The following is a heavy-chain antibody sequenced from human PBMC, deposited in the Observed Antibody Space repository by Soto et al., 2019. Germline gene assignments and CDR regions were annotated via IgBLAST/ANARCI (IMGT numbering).Heavy chain of an antibody. D-gene: IGHD3-3*01. CDR2: IIPIFGTA. J-gene: IGHJ6*02. Sequence: GASVKVSCKASGGTFSSYAISWVRQAPGQGLEWMGGIIPIFGTANYAQKFQGRVTITADKSTSTAYMELSSLRSEDTAVYYCARGGLYDFWSGYSPGAYYYYGMDVWGQGTTVTVSS. CDR1: GGTFSSYA. CDR3: ARGGLYDFWSGYSPGAYYYYGMDV. V-gene: IGHV1-69*06.